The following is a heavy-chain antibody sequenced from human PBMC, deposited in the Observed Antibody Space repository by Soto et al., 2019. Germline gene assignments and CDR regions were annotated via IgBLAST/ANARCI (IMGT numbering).Heavy chain of an antibody. CDR3: ARDDGPYDSSGYYYFDY. CDR1: GFTFSSYG. V-gene: IGHV3-33*01. CDR2: IWYDGSNK. Sequence: PGGSLRLSCAASGFTFSSYGMHWVRQAPGKGLEWVAVIWYDGSNKYYADSVKGRFTISRDNSKNTLYLQMNSLRAEDTAVYYCARDDGPYDSSGYYYFDYWGQGTLVTVSS. J-gene: IGHJ4*02. D-gene: IGHD3-22*01.